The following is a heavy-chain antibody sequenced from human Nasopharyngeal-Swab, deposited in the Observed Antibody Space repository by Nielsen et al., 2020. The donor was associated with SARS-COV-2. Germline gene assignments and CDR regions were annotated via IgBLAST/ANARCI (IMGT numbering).Heavy chain of an antibody. D-gene: IGHD6-19*01. V-gene: IGHV3-33*01. CDR1: GFTFSSYG. Sequence: GESLKISCAASGFTFSSYGMHWVRQAPGKGLEWVAVIWYDGSNKYYADSVKGRFTISRDNSKNTLYLQMNSLRAEDTAVYYCARITVAGDYYYGMDVWGQGTTVTVSS. J-gene: IGHJ6*02. CDR2: IWYDGSNK. CDR3: ARITVAGDYYYGMDV.